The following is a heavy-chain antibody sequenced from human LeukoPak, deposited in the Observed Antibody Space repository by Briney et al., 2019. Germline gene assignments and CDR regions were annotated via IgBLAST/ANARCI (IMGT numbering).Heavy chain of an antibody. CDR3: ARLGVPYFYYYMDV. V-gene: IGHV7-4-1*02. Sequence: ASVKVSCKASGYTFTSYFMNWVRQAPGQGLEWMGWINTNTGSPTYAQGFTGRFVFSLDTSVSTAYLQINSLKTEDTAVYYCARLGVPYFYYYMDVWGKGTTVTVSS. CDR1: GYTFTSYF. CDR2: INTNTGSP. D-gene: IGHD3-10*01. J-gene: IGHJ6*03.